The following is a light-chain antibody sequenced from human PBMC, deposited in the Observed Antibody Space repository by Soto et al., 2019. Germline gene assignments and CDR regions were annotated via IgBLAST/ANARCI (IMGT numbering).Light chain of an antibody. J-gene: IGKJ2*01. V-gene: IGKV4-1*01. CDR2: WAS. CDR3: QQYYNTPYT. CDR1: QNVLYRSSNKSY. Sequence: DIVMTQSPDFLAVSLGEMATITCKSSQNVLYRSSNKSYLAWYQQRPGQPPRLLLYWASTRESGVTDRFIGSGSETDFTLTISSLQAGDEAIYHCQQYYNTPYTFGQGTTLEIK.